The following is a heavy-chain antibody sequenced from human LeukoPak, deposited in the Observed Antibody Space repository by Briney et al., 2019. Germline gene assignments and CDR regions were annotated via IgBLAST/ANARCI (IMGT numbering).Heavy chain of an antibody. CDR1: GGSISSSSYY. J-gene: IGHJ5*02. V-gene: IGHV4-39*01. Sequence: SETLSLTCTVSGGSISSSSYYWGWIRQPPGKGLEWIGSIYYSGSTYYNPSLKSRVTIYVDTSKNQFSLKLSSVTAADTAVYHCARHPSRRYYDFWSGYLNWFDPWGQGTLVTVSS. CDR2: IYYSGST. D-gene: IGHD3-3*01. CDR3: ARHPSRRYYDFWSGYLNWFDP.